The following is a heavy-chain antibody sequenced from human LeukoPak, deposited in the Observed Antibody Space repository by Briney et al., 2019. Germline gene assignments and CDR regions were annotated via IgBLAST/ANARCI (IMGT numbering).Heavy chain of an antibody. Sequence: ASVKVSCKASGYTFTSYDINWVRQATGQGLEWMGWMNPNSGNTGYAQKFQGRVTITRNTSISTAYMELSSLRSEDTAVYYCATDCVNGVCHVTDDPFETWGQGTMVTVSS. D-gene: IGHD2-8*01. J-gene: IGHJ3*02. CDR1: GYTFTSYD. V-gene: IGHV1-8*03. CDR2: MNPNSGNT. CDR3: ATDCVNGVCHVTDDPFET.